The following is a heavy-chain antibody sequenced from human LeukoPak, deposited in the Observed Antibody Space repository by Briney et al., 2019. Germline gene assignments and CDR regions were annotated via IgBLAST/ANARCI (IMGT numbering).Heavy chain of an antibody. CDR1: GFTFSSYS. CDR3: ARDLSLYYDFWSGSTWFDP. Sequence: GGSLRLSCAASGFTFSSYSMNWVRQAPGKGLEWVSSISSSSSYIYYADSVKGRFTISRGNAKNSLYLQMNSLRAEDTAVYYCARDLSLYYDFWSGSTWFDPWGQGTLVTVSS. D-gene: IGHD3-3*01. CDR2: ISSSSSYI. V-gene: IGHV3-21*01. J-gene: IGHJ5*02.